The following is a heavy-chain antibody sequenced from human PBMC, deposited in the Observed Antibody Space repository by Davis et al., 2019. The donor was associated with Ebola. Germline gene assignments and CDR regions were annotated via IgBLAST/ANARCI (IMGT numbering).Heavy chain of an antibody. D-gene: IGHD3-16*01. CDR3: ARALGFFGGWFDP. V-gene: IGHV4-59*12. CDR2: IYYSGST. CDR1: GGSISSYY. J-gene: IGHJ5*02. Sequence: SETLSLTCTVSGGSISSYYWSWIRQPPGKGLEWIGYIYYSGSTNYNPSLKSRVTISVDTSKNQFSLKLSSVTAADTAVYYCARALGFFGGWFDPWGQGTLVTVSS.